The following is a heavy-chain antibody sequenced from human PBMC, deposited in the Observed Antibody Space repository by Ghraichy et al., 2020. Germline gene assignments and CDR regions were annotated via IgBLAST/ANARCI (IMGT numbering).Heavy chain of an antibody. CDR3: ARRYYFGSETYAVDI. D-gene: IGHD3-10*01. J-gene: IGHJ3*02. V-gene: IGHV3-7*01. CDR2: IKQDGSEK. Sequence: GGSLRLSCPASGFTFSNYWMNWVRQAPGKGLEWVANIKQDGSEKYYVDSVKGRFTISRDNAKNSLYLQMNSLRAEDTAVYFCARRYYFGSETYAVDIWGQGTMVTVSS. CDR1: GFTFSNYW.